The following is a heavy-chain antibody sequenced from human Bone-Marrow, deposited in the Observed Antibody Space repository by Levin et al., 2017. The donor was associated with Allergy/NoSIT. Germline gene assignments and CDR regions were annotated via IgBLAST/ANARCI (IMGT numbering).Heavy chain of an antibody. D-gene: IGHD3-10*01. Sequence: GGSLRLSCAASGFTFSSYAMSWVRQAPGKGLEWVSAISGSGGSTYYADSVKGRFTISRDNSKNTLYLQMNSLRAEDTAVYYCAKDMPFRWFGELQDAFDSWGQGTMVTVSS. V-gene: IGHV3-23*01. CDR1: GFTFSSYA. CDR3: AKDMPFRWFGELQDAFDS. CDR2: ISGSGGST. J-gene: IGHJ3*02.